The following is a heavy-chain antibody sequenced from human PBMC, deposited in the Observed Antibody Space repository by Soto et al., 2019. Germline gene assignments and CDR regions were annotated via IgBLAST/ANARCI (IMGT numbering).Heavy chain of an antibody. J-gene: IGHJ6*02. D-gene: IGHD6-13*01. CDR3: ARWRQQLVNYGMDV. CDR1: GYIFTNYW. Sequence: GEFLKISCRGCGYIFTNYWIAWVRQMPGKGLEWMGVIYPGDSDTRYSPSFKGQVTISADKSITTAYLQWSGLKASDTAMYYCARWRQQLVNYGMDVWGQGTTVTVSS. CDR2: IYPGDSDT. V-gene: IGHV5-51*01.